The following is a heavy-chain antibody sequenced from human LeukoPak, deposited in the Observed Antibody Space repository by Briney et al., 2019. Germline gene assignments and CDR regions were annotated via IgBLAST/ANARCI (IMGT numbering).Heavy chain of an antibody. CDR2: IYYSGST. CDR3: ARLPDDILTGLA. CDR1: GGSLSSYY. Sequence: PSETLSLTCTVSGGSLSSYYWSWIRQPPGKGLEWIGYIYYSGSTNYNPSLKSRVTISVDTSKNQFSLKLSSVTAADTAVYYCARLPDDILTGLAWGQGTLVTVSS. J-gene: IGHJ4*02. D-gene: IGHD3-9*01. V-gene: IGHV4-59*08.